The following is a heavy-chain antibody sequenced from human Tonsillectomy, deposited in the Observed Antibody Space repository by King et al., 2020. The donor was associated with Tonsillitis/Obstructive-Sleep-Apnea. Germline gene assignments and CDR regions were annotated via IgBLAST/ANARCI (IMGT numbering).Heavy chain of an antibody. D-gene: IGHD6-13*01. J-gene: IGHJ6*02. CDR3: ARAILYISSWYDSGMDV. Sequence: EVQLVESGGGLVQPGGSLRLSCAASGFTFSNYWMSWVRQAPGKGLEWVANIKQDGTEKYYVDSVKGRFTISRDNAKNSLYLQMNSLRAEDTAVYYCARAILYISSWYDSGMDVWGQGTTVTVSS. CDR1: GFTFSNYW. V-gene: IGHV3-7*01. CDR2: IKQDGTEK.